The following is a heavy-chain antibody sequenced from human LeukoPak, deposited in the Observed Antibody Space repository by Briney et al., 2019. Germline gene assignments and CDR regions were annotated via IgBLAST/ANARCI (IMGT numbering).Heavy chain of an antibody. Sequence: GGSLRLSCTASGFTFGDYAMSWFRQAPGKGLEWVSGISGSGDSTYYADSVKGRFTISRDNSKNTLYLQMNSLRAEDTAVYYCARRSGIAVAGAFDYWGQGTLVTVSS. CDR2: ISGSGDST. CDR1: GFTFGDYA. D-gene: IGHD6-19*01. J-gene: IGHJ4*02. V-gene: IGHV3-23*01. CDR3: ARRSGIAVAGAFDY.